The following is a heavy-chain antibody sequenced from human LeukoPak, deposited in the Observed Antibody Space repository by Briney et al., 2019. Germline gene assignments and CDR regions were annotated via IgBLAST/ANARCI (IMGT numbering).Heavy chain of an antibody. J-gene: IGHJ6*03. D-gene: IGHD6-13*01. Sequence: GGSLRLSCAASGFTFDDYAMHWVRQAPGKGLEWVSGITWNSGTTGYADSVKGRFTISRDNSKNTLYLQMNSLRAEDTAVYYCAKERIAAAGTFYYYYYMDVWGKGTTVTISS. CDR3: AKERIAAAGTFYYYYYMDV. CDR2: ITWNSGTT. CDR1: GFTFDDYA. V-gene: IGHV3-9*01.